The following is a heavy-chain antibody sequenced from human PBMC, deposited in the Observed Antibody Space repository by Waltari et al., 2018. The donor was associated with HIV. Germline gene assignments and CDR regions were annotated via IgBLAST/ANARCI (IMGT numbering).Heavy chain of an antibody. D-gene: IGHD1-26*01. J-gene: IGHJ4*02. CDR1: GLSFSDYY. Sequence: QVQLVESGGGVVEPGGSLRLSCIGSGLSFSDYYMSWISQAPGKGLGWIAYISDPSDIIFYRDSMRGRFTISRDNTKGSLYLQMNSLSDEDTAVYFCAGAREAGVGASSLWGQGTLVTVSS. CDR2: ISDPSDII. CDR3: AGAREAGVGASSL. V-gene: IGHV3-11*04.